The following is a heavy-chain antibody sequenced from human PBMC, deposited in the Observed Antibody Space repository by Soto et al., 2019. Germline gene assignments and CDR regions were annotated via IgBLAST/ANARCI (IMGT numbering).Heavy chain of an antibody. V-gene: IGHV3-74*01. CDR2: INEDGTSA. J-gene: IGHJ4*01. CDR3: VKTLTVRGKLVLAY. Sequence: LQKPGKGLVWVSRINEDGTSANYADSVAGRFTITRDNAKNTLFLQMNNLRVEDSAMYFCVKTLTVRGKLVLAYLGHGALVTVSS. D-gene: IGHD2-8*01.